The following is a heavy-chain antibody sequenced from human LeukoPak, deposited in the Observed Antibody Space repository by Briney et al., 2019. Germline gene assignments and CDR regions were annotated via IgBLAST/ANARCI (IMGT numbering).Heavy chain of an antibody. V-gene: IGHV4-34*01. CDR2: INHSGST. Sequence: KPSETLSLTCAVYGGSFSGYYWSWIRQPPGKGLEWIGEINHSGSTNYNPSLKSRVTISVDTSKNQFSLKLSSVTAADTAVYYCARGPIFGVAAKSTNWFDPWGQGTLVTVSS. CDR3: ARGPIFGVAAKSTNWFDP. CDR1: GGSFSGYY. J-gene: IGHJ5*02. D-gene: IGHD3-3*01.